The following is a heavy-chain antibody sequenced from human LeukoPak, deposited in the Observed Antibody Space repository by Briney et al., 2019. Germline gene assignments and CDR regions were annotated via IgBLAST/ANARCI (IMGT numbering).Heavy chain of an antibody. D-gene: IGHD7-27*01. CDR2: INPNSGGT. CDR1: GYTFTGYY. Sequence: ASVRVSCKASGYTFTGYYMHWVRQAPGQGLEWMGWINPNSGGTNYAQKFQGRVTMTRDTSISTAYMELSRLRSDDTAVYHCARGPGAHGYFDYWGQGTLVTVS. V-gene: IGHV1-2*02. CDR3: ARGPGAHGYFDY. J-gene: IGHJ4*02.